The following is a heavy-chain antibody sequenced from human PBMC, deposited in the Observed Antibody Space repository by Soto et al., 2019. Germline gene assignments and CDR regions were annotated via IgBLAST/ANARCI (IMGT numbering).Heavy chain of an antibody. D-gene: IGHD6-13*01. J-gene: IGHJ5*02. CDR1: GGAMRSSD. V-gene: IGHV4-59*08. Sequence: SETLSLTCTGSGGAMRSSDWSWIRQPPGKGLEWIGYIYYSGSTNYNPSLKSRVTISVDTSKNQFSLKLSSVTAADTAVYYCARSFGIAPAYNWFDPWGQGTLVTVSS. CDR2: IYYSGST. CDR3: ARSFGIAPAYNWFDP.